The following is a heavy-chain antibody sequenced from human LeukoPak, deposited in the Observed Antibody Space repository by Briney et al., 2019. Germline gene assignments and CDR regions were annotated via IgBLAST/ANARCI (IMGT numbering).Heavy chain of an antibody. CDR1: RYTFTSYG. V-gene: IGHV1-18*01. CDR2: ISAYNGNT. Sequence: ASVKVSCKASRYTFTSYGISWVRQAPGQGLEWMGWISAYNGNTNYAQKLQGRVTMTTDTSTSTAYMELRSLRSDDTAVYYCARVIIAAAGTGWFDPWGQGTLVTVSS. CDR3: ARVIIAAAGTGWFDP. D-gene: IGHD6-13*01. J-gene: IGHJ5*02.